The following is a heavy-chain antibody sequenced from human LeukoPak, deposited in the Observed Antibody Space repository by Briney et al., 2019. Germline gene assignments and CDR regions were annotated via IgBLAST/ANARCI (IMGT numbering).Heavy chain of an antibody. Sequence: PSETLSLTCTVSGGSISSSSYYWGWIRQPPGKGLEWIGSMYYSGSTYYNPSLKSRVTISVDTSKNQFSLKLSSVTAADTAVYYCARDIGEYYFDYWGQGTLVTVSS. D-gene: IGHD1-26*01. CDR3: ARDIGEYYFDY. V-gene: IGHV4-39*07. J-gene: IGHJ4*02. CDR2: MYYSGST. CDR1: GGSISSSSYY.